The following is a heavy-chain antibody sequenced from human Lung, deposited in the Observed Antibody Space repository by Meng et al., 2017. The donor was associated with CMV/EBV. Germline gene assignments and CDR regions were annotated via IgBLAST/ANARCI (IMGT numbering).Heavy chain of an antibody. D-gene: IGHD5-18*01. V-gene: IGHV3-7*01. J-gene: IGHJ4*02. CDR3: AREWGYSDGTD. CDR2: IKQNGSEK. CDR1: GFTFSNYW. Sequence: GESXKISCAASGFTFSNYWMSWVRQAPGKGLEWVANIKQNGSEKYYVDSVKGRFTISRDNAKNSLYLQMNSLRAEDTAVYYCAREWGYSDGTDSGQGTMVTVSS.